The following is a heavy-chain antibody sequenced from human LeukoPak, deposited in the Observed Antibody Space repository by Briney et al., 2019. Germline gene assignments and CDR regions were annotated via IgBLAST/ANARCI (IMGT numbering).Heavy chain of an antibody. CDR1: GFTFSSYS. Sequence: GGSLRLSCAASGFTFSSYSMNWVRQAPGKGLEWVSSISSSSSYIYYADSVKGRFTISRDNAKNSLYLQMNSLRAEDTAVYYCARDHDYYDSSGSDYWGQGTLVTVSS. CDR3: ARDHDYYDSSGSDY. J-gene: IGHJ4*02. D-gene: IGHD3-22*01. CDR2: ISSSSSYI. V-gene: IGHV3-21*01.